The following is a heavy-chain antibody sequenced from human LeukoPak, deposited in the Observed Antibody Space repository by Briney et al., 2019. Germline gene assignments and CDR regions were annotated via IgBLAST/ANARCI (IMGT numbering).Heavy chain of an antibody. J-gene: IGHJ4*02. V-gene: IGHV4-59*01. Sequence: SETLSLTCTVSGGSISSYYWSWIRQPPGKGLEWIGYIYYSGSTNYNPSLKSRVTISVDTSKNQFSLKLSSVTAADTAVYYCVRWASIAARRGFDYWGQGTLVTVSS. CDR3: VRWASIAARRGFDY. D-gene: IGHD6-6*01. CDR1: GGSISSYY. CDR2: IYYSGST.